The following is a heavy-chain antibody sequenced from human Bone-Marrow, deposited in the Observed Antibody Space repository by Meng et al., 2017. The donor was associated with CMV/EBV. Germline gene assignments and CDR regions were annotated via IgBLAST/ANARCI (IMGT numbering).Heavy chain of an antibody. D-gene: IGHD2-2*01. Sequence: GESLKISCAASGFTFSSYSMNWVRQAPGKGLEWVSSISSSSSYIYYADSVKGRFTISRDNAKNSLYLQMNSLRAEDTALYYCAQWKGYCSSTSCPWRWFDPWGQGTLVTVPS. CDR2: ISSSSSYI. J-gene: IGHJ5*02. CDR3: AQWKGYCSSTSCPWRWFDP. CDR1: GFTFSSYS. V-gene: IGHV3-21*04.